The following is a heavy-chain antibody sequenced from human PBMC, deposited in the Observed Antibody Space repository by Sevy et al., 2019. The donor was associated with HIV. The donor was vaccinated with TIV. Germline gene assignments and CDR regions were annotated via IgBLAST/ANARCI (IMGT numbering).Heavy chain of an antibody. CDR2: IYSGGST. Sequence: GGSLRLSCAASGFTVSSNYMSWVRQAPGKGLEWVSVIYSGGSTYYADSVKGRFTITSDNSKNTLYLQMNSLRAQDTAVYYCARDFSSGWYTSRAFDIWGQGTMVTVSS. J-gene: IGHJ3*02. D-gene: IGHD6-19*01. V-gene: IGHV3-53*01. CDR3: ARDFSSGWYTSRAFDI. CDR1: GFTVSSNY.